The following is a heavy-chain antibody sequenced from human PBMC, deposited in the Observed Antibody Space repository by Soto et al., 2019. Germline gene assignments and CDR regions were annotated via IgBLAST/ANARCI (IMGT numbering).Heavy chain of an antibody. J-gene: IGHJ4*02. V-gene: IGHV4-28*01. Sequence: SETLSVTYAVAGYSIIGSSGWGWIRQPPGKGLEWIGYIYYSGTTYYNPSLKSRVTMSVDTSRNQVSLNLNSVTAADTAMYYCARHGNGYCLEHWGQGTLVTVSS. D-gene: IGHD5-18*01. CDR1: GYSIIGSSG. CDR2: IYYSGTT. CDR3: ARHGNGYCLEH.